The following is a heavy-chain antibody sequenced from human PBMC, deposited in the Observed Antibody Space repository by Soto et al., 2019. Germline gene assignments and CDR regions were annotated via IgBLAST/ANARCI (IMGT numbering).Heavy chain of an antibody. Sequence: DVQLVDSGGGVVRPGGSLRLSCTASGFTFSEYSMSWVHQAPGKGLEWVSSITHSGTYVYYADSVKGRFTISRDSPSNSLFLQMTSLRAEDTAVYHCARARGNDWYSDYWCQGTLVTVSS. CDR3: ARARGNDWYSDY. CDR1: GFTFSEYS. D-gene: IGHD5-12*01. J-gene: IGHJ4*02. CDR2: ITHSGTYV. V-gene: IGHV3-21*01.